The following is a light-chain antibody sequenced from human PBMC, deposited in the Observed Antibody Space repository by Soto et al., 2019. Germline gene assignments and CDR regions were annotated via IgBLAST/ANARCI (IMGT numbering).Light chain of an antibody. Sequence: QSALTQPASVSASPGQSITISCSGSSSDVGGYDYVSWYQQHPGKAPKLVIYEVNNRPSGVSDRFSGSKSGNTASLTISGGQADDEADYYCSSYRDTSKLVFGPGTKVTVL. J-gene: IGLJ1*01. CDR2: EVN. V-gene: IGLV2-14*01. CDR1: SSDVGGYDY. CDR3: SSYRDTSKLV.